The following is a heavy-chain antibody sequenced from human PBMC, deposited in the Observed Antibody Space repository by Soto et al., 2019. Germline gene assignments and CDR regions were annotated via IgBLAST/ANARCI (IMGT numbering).Heavy chain of an antibody. CDR2: INSDGSST. D-gene: IGHD6-19*01. J-gene: IGHJ4*02. CDR1: GFTFSSYW. Sequence: EVQLVESGGGLVQPGGSLRVSCAASGFTFSSYWMHWVRQAPGKGLEWVSRINSDGSSTSYAGSVKGRFTISRDNAKNTLYLQMNSLRAEDTAIYSCARRGAVAGLHYWGQGTLVTVSS. V-gene: IGHV3-74*01. CDR3: ARRGAVAGLHY.